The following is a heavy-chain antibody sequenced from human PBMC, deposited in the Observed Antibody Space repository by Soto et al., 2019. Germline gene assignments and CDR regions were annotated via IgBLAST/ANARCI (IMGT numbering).Heavy chain of an antibody. V-gene: IGHV1-69*13. CDR2: IIPIFGTA. J-gene: IGHJ4*02. CDR3: ARGVHYDILTGYYMGGPAGHY. D-gene: IGHD3-9*01. CDR1: GCTFSTFG. Sequence: SLTVRCGASGCTFSTFGIMWVRQAPGQGLEWMGGIIPIFGTANYAQKFQGRVTITADESTSTAYMELSSLRSEDTAVYYCARGVHYDILTGYYMGGPAGHYWGQGTLVTVSS.